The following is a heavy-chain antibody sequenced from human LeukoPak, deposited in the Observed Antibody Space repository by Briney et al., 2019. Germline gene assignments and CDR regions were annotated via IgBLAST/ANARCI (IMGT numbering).Heavy chain of an antibody. D-gene: IGHD3-3*01. CDR3: ARAPTRGDFYYYGMDV. V-gene: IGHV4-4*02. J-gene: IGHJ6*02. Sequence: PSETLSLTCAVSGGSISSSNWWSWVRQPPGKGLEWIGYIYHSVSTNYNPSLKSRVTISVDKSKNQFSLKLSSVTAADTAVYYCARAPTRGDFYYYGMDVWGQGTTVTVSS. CDR1: GGSISSSNW. CDR2: IYHSVST.